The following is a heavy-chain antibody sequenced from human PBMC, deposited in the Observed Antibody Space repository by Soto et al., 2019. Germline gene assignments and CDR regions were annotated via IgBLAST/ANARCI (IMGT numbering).Heavy chain of an antibody. J-gene: IGHJ6*02. D-gene: IGHD2-8*01. V-gene: IGHV1-2*04. CDR1: GYSFTDYH. CDR3: ARGDSTDCSNGVCSFFYNHDMDV. Sequence: ASVKVSCKASGYSFTDYHIHWVRQAPGQGLEWLGRINPKSGGTSTAQKFQGWVTMTTDTSISTASMELTRLTPDDTAIYYCARGDSTDCSNGVCSFFYNHDMDVWGQGTTVTVLL. CDR2: INPKSGGT.